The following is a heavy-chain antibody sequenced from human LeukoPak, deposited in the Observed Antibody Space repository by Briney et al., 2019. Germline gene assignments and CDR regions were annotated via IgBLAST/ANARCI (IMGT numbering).Heavy chain of an antibody. D-gene: IGHD6-19*01. CDR1: GFTVSSNY. J-gene: IGHJ4*02. Sequence: GGSLRLSCAASGFTVSSNYMSWVRQAPGKGPEWVSVIYSGGSTYYADSVKGRFTISRDNSKNTLYLQMNSLRAEDTAVYYCAGDPFRYSSGWYGPELWGQGTLVTVSS. V-gene: IGHV3-66*01. CDR2: IYSGGST. CDR3: AGDPFRYSSGWYGPEL.